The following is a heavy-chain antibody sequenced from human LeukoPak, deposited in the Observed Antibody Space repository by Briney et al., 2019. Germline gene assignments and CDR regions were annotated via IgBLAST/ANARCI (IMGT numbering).Heavy chain of an antibody. CDR1: GGSISSYY. J-gene: IGHJ3*02. CDR2: IYTSGST. V-gene: IGHV4-4*07. Sequence: SETLSLTCTVSGGSISSYYWSWIRQPAAKGLEWIGRIYTSGSTNYNPSLKSRVTMSVDTSKNQFSLKLSSVTAADTAVYYCARHGHQTAMGEDDAFDIWGQGTMVTVSS. D-gene: IGHD5-18*01. CDR3: ARHGHQTAMGEDDAFDI.